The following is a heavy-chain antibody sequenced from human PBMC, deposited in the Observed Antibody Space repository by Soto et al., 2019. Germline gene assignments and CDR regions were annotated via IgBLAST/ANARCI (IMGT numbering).Heavy chain of an antibody. J-gene: IGHJ4*02. CDR2: INSDGSST. Sequence: EVQLVESGGGLVQPGGSLRLXCAASGFTFSSYWMHWVRQAPGKGLVWVSRINSDGSSTSYADSVKGRFTIXXXXXXXXXXXXXXXXRAEDTAVYYCARALDSSSWYDYWGQGTLVTVSS. CDR3: ARALDSSSWYDY. V-gene: IGHV3-74*01. CDR1: GFTFSSYW. D-gene: IGHD6-13*01.